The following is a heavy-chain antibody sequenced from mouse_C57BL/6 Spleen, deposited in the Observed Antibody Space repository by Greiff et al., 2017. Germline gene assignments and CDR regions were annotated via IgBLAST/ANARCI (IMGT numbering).Heavy chain of an antibody. V-gene: IGHV1-80*01. CDR2: IYPGDGDT. Sequence: QVQLQQSGAELVKPGASVKISCKASGYAFSSYWMNWVKQRTGKGLEWIGQIYPGDGDTNYNGKFKGKATLTADKSSSTAYMQLSSLTSEDSAVYYCARGDMVTTLYYYAMDYWGQGTSVTVSS. CDR3: ARGDMVTTLYYYAMDY. D-gene: IGHD2-2*01. CDR1: GYAFSSYW. J-gene: IGHJ4*01.